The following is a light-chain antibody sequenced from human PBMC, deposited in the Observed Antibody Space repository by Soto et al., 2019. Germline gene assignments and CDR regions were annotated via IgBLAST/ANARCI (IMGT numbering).Light chain of an antibody. V-gene: IGKV3-11*01. CDR1: QSVSSS. CDR2: DAS. Sequence: EIVLTQSPATLSLSPGETATLSCRASQSVSSSLAWYQQKPGQTPRLLIYDASNRATGIPARFSGSGSGTDFPLTVSSLEPEDIAVYYCQQRSSWPLTFGGGTKVEIK. J-gene: IGKJ4*01. CDR3: QQRSSWPLT.